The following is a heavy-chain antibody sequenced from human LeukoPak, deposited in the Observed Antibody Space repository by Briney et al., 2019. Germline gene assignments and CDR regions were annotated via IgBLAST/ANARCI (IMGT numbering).Heavy chain of an antibody. J-gene: IGHJ4*02. CDR3: AKDRGSSGWYDY. D-gene: IGHD6-19*01. Sequence: PGGSLRLSCAVSGFTFSSYWMSWVRQAPGKGLEWVANIKQGGSEKYYADSVKGRFTISRDNSKNTLYLQMNSLRAEDTAVYYCAKDRGSSGWYDYWGQGTLVTVSS. V-gene: IGHV3-7*01. CDR1: GFTFSSYW. CDR2: IKQGGSEK.